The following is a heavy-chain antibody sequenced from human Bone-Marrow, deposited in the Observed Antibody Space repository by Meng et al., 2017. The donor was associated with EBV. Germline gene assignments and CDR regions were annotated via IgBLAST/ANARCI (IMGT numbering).Heavy chain of an antibody. J-gene: IGHJ4*02. D-gene: IGHD3-10*01. V-gene: IGHV1-69*06. Sequence: QVQVGESGAEGKKPGSSGKSSCKTSAGTFSSDAISWVRQAPGQGLEWMGGLIPMLGAPNYAQKFQDRVTIIADKSTSIHYMELSSLRSDDTAVYYCASESGRGYTPDYWGRGTLVTVSS. CDR3: ASESGRGYTPDY. CDR2: LIPMLGAP. CDR1: AGTFSSDA.